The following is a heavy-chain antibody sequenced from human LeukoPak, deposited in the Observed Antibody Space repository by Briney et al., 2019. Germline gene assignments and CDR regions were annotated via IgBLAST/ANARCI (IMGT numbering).Heavy chain of an antibody. D-gene: IGHD3-3*01. CDR2: IKSKIDGGTT. V-gene: IGHV3-15*01. CDR1: GVTFNNAW. J-gene: IGHJ4*02. Sequence: PGGSLRLSCAASGVTFNNAWMSWVPQAPRKGVRRVARIKSKIDGGTTEYAACVKGRFSISRDDSKNTVYLQMNSLKTEDTAVYYCATWGDFWSGNYGGYWGQGTLVTVSS. CDR3: ATWGDFWSGNYGGY.